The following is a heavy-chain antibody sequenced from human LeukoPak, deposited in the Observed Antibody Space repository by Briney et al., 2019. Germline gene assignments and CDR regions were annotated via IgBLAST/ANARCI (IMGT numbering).Heavy chain of an antibody. CDR1: GGSIRSGDHH. V-gene: IGHV4-39*07. D-gene: IGHD2-15*01. CDR3: ARDLGGYPFFMDV. CDR2: LDESGRP. J-gene: IGHJ6*03. Sequence: SETLSLTCSVSGGSIRSGDHHWAWVRQPPGKGLEFIGSLDESGRPYYNRPLKSRVSISGDTSGKQFSLNLTSVTAADTAVYFCARDLGGYPFFMDVWGRGTTVIVSS.